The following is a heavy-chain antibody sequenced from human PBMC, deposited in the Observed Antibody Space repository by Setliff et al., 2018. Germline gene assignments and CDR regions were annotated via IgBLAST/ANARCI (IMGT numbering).Heavy chain of an antibody. CDR3: ARTGTYRYFDY. J-gene: IGHJ4*02. D-gene: IGHD1-1*01. Sequence: SETLSLTCTVSGYPISRGFYWGWIRQSPGKGLEWIGSVYHSGSSYQNPSLRSRIAVSVDTSKNQFSLKLTSVTAADTAVYYCARTGTYRYFDYWGQGTRVTVSS. CDR1: GYPISRGFY. V-gene: IGHV4-38-2*02. CDR2: VYHSGSS.